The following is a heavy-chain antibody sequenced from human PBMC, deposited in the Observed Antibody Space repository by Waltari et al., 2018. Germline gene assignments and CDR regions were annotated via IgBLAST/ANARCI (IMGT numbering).Heavy chain of an antibody. V-gene: IGHV3-23*01. CDR2: ISGSGGST. Sequence: EVQLLESGGGLVQPGGSLRLSCAASGFNFSRYALSWVRQDPGKGLEWVSAISGSGGSTYYADSVKGRFTISRDNSKNTLYLQMNSLRAEDTDVYYCAKAGWSSRGWFDPWGQGTLVTVSS. D-gene: IGHD3-3*01. J-gene: IGHJ5*02. CDR3: AKAGWSSRGWFDP. CDR1: GFNFSRYA.